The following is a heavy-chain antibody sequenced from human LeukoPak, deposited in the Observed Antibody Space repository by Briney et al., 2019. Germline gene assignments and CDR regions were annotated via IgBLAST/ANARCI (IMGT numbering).Heavy chain of an antibody. J-gene: IGHJ4*02. CDR3: AREDYGDYSFDY. CDR1: GFTFSSYV. D-gene: IGHD4-17*01. V-gene: IGHV3-30-3*01. Sequence: GGSLRLSCAASGFTFSSYVMYWVRQAPGKGLEWVAGMSYDGSKKYYADSVKGRFTISRDNSKNTVYLQMNSLRAEDTAVFYCAREDYGDYSFDYWGQGTLVTVS. CDR2: MSYDGSKK.